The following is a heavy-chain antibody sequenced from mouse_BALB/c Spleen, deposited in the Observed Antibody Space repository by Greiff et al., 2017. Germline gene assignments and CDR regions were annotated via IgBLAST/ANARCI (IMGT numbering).Heavy chain of an antibody. J-gene: IGHJ4*01. CDR2: IRSKSNNYAT. V-gene: IGHV10-1*02. Sequence: EVKVEESGGGLVQPKGSLKLSCAASGFTFNTYAMNWVRQAPGKGLEWVARIRSKSNNYATYYADSVKDRFTISRDDSQSMLYLQMNNLKTEDTAMYYCVRHEGLRAMDYWGQGTSVTVSS. D-gene: IGHD2-2*01. CDR3: VRHEGLRAMDY. CDR1: GFTFNTYA.